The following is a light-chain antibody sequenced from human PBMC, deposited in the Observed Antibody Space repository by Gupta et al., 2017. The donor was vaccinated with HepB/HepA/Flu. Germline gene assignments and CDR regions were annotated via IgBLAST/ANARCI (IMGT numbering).Light chain of an antibody. V-gene: IGLV3-21*03. Sequence: SYVLTQPPSVSVAPEKTAIITCGGNNIGSKSVHGYQPKPGQAPVLVVYDNRDRPSDIPERFSGSNSGSTATLTISRVEAGDEADYYCQVWDSSSDHVVFGGGTKLTVL. CDR3: QVWDSSSDHVV. CDR1: NIGSKS. CDR2: DNR. J-gene: IGLJ2*01.